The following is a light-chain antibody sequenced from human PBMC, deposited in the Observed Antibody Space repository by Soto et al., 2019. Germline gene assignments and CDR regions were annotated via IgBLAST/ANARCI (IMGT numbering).Light chain of an antibody. V-gene: IGKV1-5*03. CDR3: QQYNSDST. J-gene: IGKJ1*01. CDR1: QSISIW. Sequence: IQMTQSPSTLSASVGDRVTITCRASQSISIWLAWYQQKPGKAPKLLIYKASSLESEVPSRFSGSGFGTEFTLTINSLQPDDSATYYCQQYNSDSTFGQGTKVEIK. CDR2: KAS.